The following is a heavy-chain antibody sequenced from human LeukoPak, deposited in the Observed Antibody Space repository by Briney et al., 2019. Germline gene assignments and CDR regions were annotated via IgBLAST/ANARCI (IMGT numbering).Heavy chain of an antibody. CDR3: ARAPSPPSAIFGPYGMDV. D-gene: IGHD3-3*01. CDR1: GFTFSSYA. CDR2: INPSGGST. V-gene: IGHV1-46*01. Sequence: PGRSLRLSCAASGFTFSSYAMHWVRQAPGQGLEWMGIINPSGGSTSYAQKFQGRVTMTRDTSTSTVYMELSSLRSEDTAVYYCARAPSPPSAIFGPYGMDVWGQGTTVTVSS. J-gene: IGHJ6*02.